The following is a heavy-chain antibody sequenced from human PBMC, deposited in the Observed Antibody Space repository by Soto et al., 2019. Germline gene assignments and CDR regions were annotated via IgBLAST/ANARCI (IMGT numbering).Heavy chain of an antibody. CDR1: GGSFSGYY. CDR3: ARGGGSSRYFDY. V-gene: IGHV4-34*01. CDR2: INHSGST. D-gene: IGHD6-6*01. J-gene: IGHJ4*02. Sequence: PSETLSLTCAVYGGSFSGYYLSWIRQPPGKGLEWIGEINHSGSTNYNPSLKSRVTISVDTSKNQFSLKLSSVTAADTAVYYCARGGGSSRYFDYWGQGTLVTVSS.